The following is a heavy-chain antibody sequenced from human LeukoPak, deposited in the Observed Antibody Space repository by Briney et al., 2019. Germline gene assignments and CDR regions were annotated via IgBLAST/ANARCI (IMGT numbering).Heavy chain of an antibody. V-gene: IGHV4-38-2*02. CDR1: GYSISSGDY. CDR3: ARHYDSSGYYLPFDY. D-gene: IGHD3-22*01. CDR2: IYHSGST. J-gene: IGHJ4*02. Sequence: SETLSLTCTVSGYSISSGDYWGLLRQPPGKGLEWIGSIYHSGSTYYNPSLKSRLTISVDTSKNQFSLKMSSVTAADTAVYYCARHYDSSGYYLPFDYWGQGTLVTVSS.